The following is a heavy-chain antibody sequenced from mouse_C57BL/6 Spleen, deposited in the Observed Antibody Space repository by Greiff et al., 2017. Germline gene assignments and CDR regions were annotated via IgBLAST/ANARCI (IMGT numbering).Heavy chain of an antibody. CDR2: ISNGGGST. CDR1: GFTFSDYY. D-gene: IGHD1-1*01. CDR3: ASHYYSSRYYLDY. V-gene: IGHV5-12*01. J-gene: IGHJ2*01. Sequence: EVQRVESGGGLVQPGGSLKLSCAASGFTFSDYYMYWVRQTPETRLEWVAYISNGGGSTYYPDTVKGRFTISRDNAKNTLYLQMSRLKSEDTAMYYCASHYYSSRYYLDYWGQGTTLTVSS.